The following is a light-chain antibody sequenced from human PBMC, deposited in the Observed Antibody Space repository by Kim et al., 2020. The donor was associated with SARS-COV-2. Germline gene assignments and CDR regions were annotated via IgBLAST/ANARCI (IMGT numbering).Light chain of an antibody. CDR3: SSYTTRSTIL. Sequence: QSALTQPASVSWAPGQSITISCTGTSGDIGNYNYVSWYQHHPGNAPKLIIFDVDQRPSGVSHRLSASKSGNTASLTISGLQPEDESYYYCSSYTTRSTILFGGGTKVTVL. V-gene: IGLV2-14*03. CDR2: DVD. J-gene: IGLJ2*01. CDR1: SGDIGNYNY.